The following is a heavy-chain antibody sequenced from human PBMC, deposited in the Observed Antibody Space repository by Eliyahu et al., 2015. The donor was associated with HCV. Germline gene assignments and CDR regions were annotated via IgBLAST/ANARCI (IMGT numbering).Heavy chain of an antibody. CDR2: ISGSGGST. CDR3: AKDIRPKVSRITMIVRHDAFDI. Sequence: EVQLLESGGGLVQPGGSLRLSCAASGXXFSSYAMXWVRQAPGKGLEWVSAISGSGGSTYYADSVKGRFTISRDNSKNTLYLQMNSLRAEDTAVYYCAKDIRPKVSRITMIVRHDAFDIWGQGTMVTVSS. J-gene: IGHJ3*02. V-gene: IGHV3-23*01. CDR1: GXXFSSYA. D-gene: IGHD3-22*01.